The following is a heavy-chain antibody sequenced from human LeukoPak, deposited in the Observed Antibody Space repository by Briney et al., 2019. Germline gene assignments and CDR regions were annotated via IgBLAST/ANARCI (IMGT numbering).Heavy chain of an antibody. CDR3: ARDSGTTGEVKFDP. J-gene: IGHJ5*02. D-gene: IGHD3-10*01. CDR1: GGSISSYY. CDR2: IYYSGSA. Sequence: SETLSLTCTVSGGSISSYYWSWIRQPPGKGLEWIGYIYYSGSANYNPSLKSRVTISVDTSKNQFSLKLSSVTAADTAVYYCARDSGTTGEVKFDPWGQGTLVTVSS. V-gene: IGHV4-59*01.